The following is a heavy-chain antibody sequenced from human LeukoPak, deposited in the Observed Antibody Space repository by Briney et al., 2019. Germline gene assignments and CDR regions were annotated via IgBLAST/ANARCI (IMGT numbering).Heavy chain of an antibody. V-gene: IGHV4-38-2*01. Sequence: PGEPLSLTCAASDSSISSDYFWGWIRQAPGTDLEWIVMIFHSSSTFYNPSLESRVTISVDTTKNQLSLRLRTLSAADSAMYYCVRLSGRLDPYYIDSWGQGTLVTVSS. CDR3: VRLSGRLDPYYIDS. CDR1: DSSISSDYF. J-gene: IGHJ4*02. CDR2: IFHSSST. D-gene: IGHD3-9*01.